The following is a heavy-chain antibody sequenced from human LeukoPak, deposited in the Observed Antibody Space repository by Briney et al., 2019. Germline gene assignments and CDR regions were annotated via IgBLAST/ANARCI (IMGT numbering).Heavy chain of an antibody. Sequence: GGSLRLSCTASGFTFGDYAMSWVRQAPGKGLEWVSVIYSGGSTYYADSVKGRFTISRDNSKNTLYLQMNSLRAEDTAVYYCATVPIPWGQGTLVTVSS. CDR2: IYSGGST. D-gene: IGHD3-3*01. CDR1: GFTFGDYA. J-gene: IGHJ5*02. V-gene: IGHV3-53*01. CDR3: ATVPIP.